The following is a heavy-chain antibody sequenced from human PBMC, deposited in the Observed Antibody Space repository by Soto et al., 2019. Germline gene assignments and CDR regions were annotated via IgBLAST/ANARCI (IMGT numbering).Heavy chain of an antibody. D-gene: IGHD3-10*01. J-gene: IGHJ6*02. Sequence: QVQLQQSGPGLVKPSETLSLTCTVSSGPSRSHNWGWIRQPPGGGLEWIGYIYHTGDTSYNPSLSTPAPMSADTSANHFSLPLRSVTAADTAVYYCVGQGIGDRHGLVDVWGQGTRVSVSS. CDR2: IYHTGDT. CDR1: SGPSRSHN. CDR3: VGQGIGDRHGLVDV. V-gene: IGHV4-59*08.